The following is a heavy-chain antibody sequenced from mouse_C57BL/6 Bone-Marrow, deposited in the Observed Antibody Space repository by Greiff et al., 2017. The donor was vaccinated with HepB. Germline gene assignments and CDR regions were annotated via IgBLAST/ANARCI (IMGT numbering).Heavy chain of an antibody. Sequence: VKLMESGPGLVAPSQSLSITCTVSGFSLTSYAISWVRQPPGKGLEWLGVIWTGGGTNYNSALKSRLSISKDNSKSQVFLKMNSLQTDDTARYYCATNHYGSSYAMDYWGQGTSVTVSS. CDR1: GFSLTSYA. V-gene: IGHV2-9-1*01. CDR2: IWTGGGT. D-gene: IGHD1-1*01. CDR3: ATNHYGSSYAMDY. J-gene: IGHJ4*01.